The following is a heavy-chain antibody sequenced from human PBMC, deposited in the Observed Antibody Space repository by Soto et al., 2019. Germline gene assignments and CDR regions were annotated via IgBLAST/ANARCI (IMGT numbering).Heavy chain of an antibody. J-gene: IGHJ4*02. Sequence: HPGGSLRLSCAASGFTFRSYWMHWVRQAPGKGLVWVSRIHSDGSSTNYADSVKCRFTISRDNAKKTLYLQMNSLRAEDTAVYYCARRRRGFGELLDYWGQGTPVTVSS. CDR1: GFTFRSYW. CDR2: IHSDGSST. CDR3: ARRRRGFGELLDY. D-gene: IGHD3-10*01. V-gene: IGHV3-74*01.